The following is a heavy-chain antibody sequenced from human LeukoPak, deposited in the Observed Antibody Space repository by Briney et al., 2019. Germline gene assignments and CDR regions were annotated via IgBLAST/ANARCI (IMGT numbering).Heavy chain of an antibody. CDR3: AKDRGFSFDY. V-gene: IGHV3-7*01. CDR1: GFNLSNYW. Sequence: GGSLRLSCATSGFNLSNYWMTWVRQAPGKGLEWVANIKPNGTVKFYVDSVKGRFTISRDNAKNSLSLQMNSLRVEDTAVYYCAKDRGFSFDYWGQGTLVTVSS. CDR2: IKPNGTVK. J-gene: IGHJ4*02. D-gene: IGHD3-10*01.